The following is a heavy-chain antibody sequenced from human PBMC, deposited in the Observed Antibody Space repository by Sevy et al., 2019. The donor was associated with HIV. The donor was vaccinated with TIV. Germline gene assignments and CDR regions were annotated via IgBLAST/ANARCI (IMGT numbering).Heavy chain of an antibody. V-gene: IGHV1-24*01. CDR3: VRDESFSLIVVDPDY. Sequence: ASVKVSCKVSGYTLTEFSMHWVRQAPGKGLEWMGSFDPEDRKTVYAQMFQGRVTMTEDTSTDTAYMELSSLRSDDTAVYYCVRDESFSLIVVDPDYWGQGTLVTVSS. CDR1: GYTLTEFS. CDR2: FDPEDRKT. J-gene: IGHJ4*02. D-gene: IGHD3-22*01.